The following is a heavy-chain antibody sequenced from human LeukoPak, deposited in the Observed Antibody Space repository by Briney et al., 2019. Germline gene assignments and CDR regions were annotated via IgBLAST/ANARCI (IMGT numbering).Heavy chain of an antibody. CDR1: GFSFTGYG. D-gene: IGHD3-22*01. Sequence: PGGSLRLSCAGSGFSFTGYGMNWVRQAPGKGLEWVSYISGSSSTIYYADSVKGRFTISRDNAKNSLYLQMNSLRAEDTAVYFCARDGGYFYESMSYYSAFDIWGQGTMVTVSS. CDR2: ISGSSSTI. CDR3: ARDGGYFYESMSYYSAFDI. J-gene: IGHJ3*02. V-gene: IGHV3-48*04.